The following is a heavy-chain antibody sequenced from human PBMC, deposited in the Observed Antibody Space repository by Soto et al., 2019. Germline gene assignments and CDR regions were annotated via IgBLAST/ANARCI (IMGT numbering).Heavy chain of an antibody. V-gene: IGHV2-5*02. CDR1: GFSLSTTAEG. CDR2: IYWDDDG. J-gene: IGHJ4*02. D-gene: IGHD2-2*01. Sequence: QITLKESGPTLVKPTQTLTLTCTFSGFSLSTTAEGVGWIRQPPGKALEWLPLIYWDDDGGYSPSLKSRLTITKDTAKNQVVLTMTNVAPVDTATYYCAHGSCSSADCYPNPYLDYWGQGILVTVSS. CDR3: AHGSCSSADCYPNPYLDY.